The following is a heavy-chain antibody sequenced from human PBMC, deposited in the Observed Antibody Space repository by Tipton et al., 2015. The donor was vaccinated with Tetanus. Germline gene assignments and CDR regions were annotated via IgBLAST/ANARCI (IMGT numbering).Heavy chain of an antibody. D-gene: IGHD3-10*01. J-gene: IGHJ4*02. CDR2: INGHGNST. Sequence: SLRLSCAASGFTFNKYWMHWVRQAPGKGLVWLSRINGHGNSTYYADSGKGRFIISRDNTKDTLYLQMNSLRPEGTAVYYCARDGFYYGSRSYYRALWGQETLVTVSP. V-gene: IGHV3-74*01. CDR1: GFTFNKYW. CDR3: ARDGFYYGSRSYYRAL.